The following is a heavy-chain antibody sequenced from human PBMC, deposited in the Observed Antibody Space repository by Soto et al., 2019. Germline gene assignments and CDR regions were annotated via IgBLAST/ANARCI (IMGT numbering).Heavy chain of an antibody. CDR3: ARGIVGATTRRDDAFDI. D-gene: IGHD1-26*01. CDR2: IIPIFGTA. V-gene: IGHV1-69*01. Sequence: QVQLVQSGAEVKKPGSSVKVSCKASGGTFSSYAISWVRQAPGQGLEWMGGIIPIFGTANYAQKFQGRVTMTADESTSTAYMELSSLRSEDTAVYYCARGIVGATTRRDDAFDIWGQGTMVTVSS. CDR1: GGTFSSYA. J-gene: IGHJ3*02.